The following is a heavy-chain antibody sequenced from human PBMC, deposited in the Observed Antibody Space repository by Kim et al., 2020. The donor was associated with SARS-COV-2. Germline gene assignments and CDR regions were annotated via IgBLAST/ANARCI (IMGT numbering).Heavy chain of an antibody. J-gene: IGHJ2*01. CDR3: ARDFSGASAFDL. D-gene: IGHD3-10*01. CDR1: GFTVSSNY. CDR2: IYRGGSP. Sequence: GGSLRLSCAASGFTVSSNYMSWVRQAPGKGLEWVSVIYRGGSPYYADSVKGRFTISRDNSKNTLYLQMNSLRAEDTAVYYCARDFSGASAFDLWGRGTLVTVSS. V-gene: IGHV3-66*01.